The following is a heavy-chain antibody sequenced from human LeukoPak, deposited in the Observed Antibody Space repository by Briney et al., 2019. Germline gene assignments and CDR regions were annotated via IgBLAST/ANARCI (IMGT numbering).Heavy chain of an antibody. CDR1: GFTFSSYG. J-gene: IGHJ4*02. Sequence: PGRSLRLSCAASGFTFSSYGMHWVRQAPGKGLEWVAVIWYDRSNKYYADSVKGRFTISRDNSKNTLYLQMNSLRAEDTAVYYCASGYDILTGYWLFDYWGQGTLVTVSS. CDR3: ASGYDILTGYWLFDY. V-gene: IGHV3-33*01. D-gene: IGHD3-9*01. CDR2: IWYDRSNK.